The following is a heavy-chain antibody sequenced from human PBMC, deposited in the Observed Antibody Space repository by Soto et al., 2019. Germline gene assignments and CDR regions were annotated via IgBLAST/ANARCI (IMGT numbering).Heavy chain of an antibody. CDR1: GYTFTSYG. V-gene: IGHV1-18*01. J-gene: IGHJ4*02. Sequence: ASVKVSCKASGYTFTSYGISWVRQAPGQGLEWMGWISAYNGNTKYVQKLQGRVTMTTDTSTSTAFMELRSLRSDDTAVYYCARDLRLAQFDYWGQGTLVTVSS. CDR2: ISAYNGNT. CDR3: ARDLRLAQFDY. D-gene: IGHD6-19*01.